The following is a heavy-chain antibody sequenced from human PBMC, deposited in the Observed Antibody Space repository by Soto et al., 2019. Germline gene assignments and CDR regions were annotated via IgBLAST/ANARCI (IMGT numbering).Heavy chain of an antibody. D-gene: IGHD1-26*01. V-gene: IGHV4-59*01. J-gene: IGHJ4*02. CDR2: IYYSGST. CDR3: ARGIVGAATFDY. Sequence: KPSETLSLTCTVSGGSISSYYWSWIRQPPGKGLEWIGYIYYSGSTNYNPSLKSRVTISVDTSKNQFSLKLSSVTAADTAVYYCARGIVGAATFDYWGQGTLVTVSS. CDR1: GGSISSYY.